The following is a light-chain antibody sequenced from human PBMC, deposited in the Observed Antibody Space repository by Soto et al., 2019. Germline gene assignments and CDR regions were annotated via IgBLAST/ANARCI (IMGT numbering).Light chain of an antibody. CDR1: QSVLYSSHNKSY. CDR2: WAS. Sequence: DIVMTQSPDSLAVSLGERATINCKSSQSVLYSSHNKSYLAWYQQKPGQPPKLLIYWASTRESGVPDRFSGSGSGTDFTLTISSLQAEDVAVYYCQQYYSTPKTFGQGTKVDIK. J-gene: IGKJ1*01. CDR3: QQYYSTPKT. V-gene: IGKV4-1*01.